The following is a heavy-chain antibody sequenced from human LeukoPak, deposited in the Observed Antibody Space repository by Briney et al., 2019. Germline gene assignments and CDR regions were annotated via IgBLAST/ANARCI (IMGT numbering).Heavy chain of an antibody. Sequence: GGSLRLSCTASGFTFSTYAMSWGRQAPGEGLEWVSSISDRSVSIYYADSVRGRFPTSRDTSKYTLSLQLNRLRAEDTAIYWCAGSPSYSGDYSYDAFDMWGQGTMVTVSS. CDR3: AGSPSYSGDYSYDAFDM. CDR1: GFTFSTYA. CDR2: ISDRSVSI. J-gene: IGHJ3*02. D-gene: IGHD1-26*01. V-gene: IGHV3-23*01.